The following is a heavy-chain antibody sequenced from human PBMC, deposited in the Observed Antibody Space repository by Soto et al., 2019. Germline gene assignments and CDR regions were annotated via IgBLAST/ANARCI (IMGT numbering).Heavy chain of an antibody. CDR1: GFTFSSYG. CDR2: IWYDGSNK. J-gene: IGHJ4*02. Sequence: GSLRLSCAASGFTFSSYGMHWVRQAPGKGLEWVAVIWYDGSNKYYADSVKGRFTISRDNSKNTLYLQMNSLRAEDTAVYYCASRDFWSGYFFDYWGQGTLVTVSS. V-gene: IGHV3-33*01. CDR3: ASRDFWSGYFFDY. D-gene: IGHD3-3*01.